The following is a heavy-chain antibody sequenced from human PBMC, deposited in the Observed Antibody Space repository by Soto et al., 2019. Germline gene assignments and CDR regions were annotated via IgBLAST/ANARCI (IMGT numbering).Heavy chain of an antibody. Sequence: PWGSLRLSCAASGFTFTRYSINFVRQAPLKGLEWVSSISSTTNYIYYADSMKGRFTVSRDNAKNSVYLEMNSLSAEDTAVYYCARESEDLTSNFDYWGQGTLVTVSS. CDR1: GFTFTRYS. CDR3: ARESEDLTSNFDY. J-gene: IGHJ4*02. CDR2: ISSTTNYI. V-gene: IGHV3-21*01.